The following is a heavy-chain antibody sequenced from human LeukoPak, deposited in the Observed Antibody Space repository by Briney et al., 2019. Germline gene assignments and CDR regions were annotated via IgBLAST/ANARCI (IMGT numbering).Heavy chain of an antibody. J-gene: IGHJ4*02. D-gene: IGHD5-18*01. CDR3: TRGAMAPDY. CDR1: GFTFSSYG. V-gene: IGHV3-49*04. Sequence: GGSLRLSCAASGFTFSSYGMHWVRQAPGKGLEWVGFIRTKAYGRTTEYAASVKGRFTISRDDSKSIAYLQMNSLKTEDTAVYYCTRGAMAPDYWGQGTLVTVSS. CDR2: IRTKAYGRTT.